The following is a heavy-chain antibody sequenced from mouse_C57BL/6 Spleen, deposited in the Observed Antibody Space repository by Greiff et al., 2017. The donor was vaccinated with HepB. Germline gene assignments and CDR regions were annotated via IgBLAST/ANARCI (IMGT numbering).Heavy chain of an antibody. Sequence: QVQLQQSGAELMKPGASVKLSCKATGYTFTGYWIEWVKQRPGHGLEWIGEILPGSGSTNYNEKFKGKATFTADTYSNTAYMQLSSLTTEDSAIYYCARGELRRDYYAMDYWGQGTSVTVSS. CDR2: ILPGSGST. CDR3: ARGELRRDYYAMDY. V-gene: IGHV1-9*01. CDR1: GYTFTGYW. J-gene: IGHJ4*01. D-gene: IGHD2-4*01.